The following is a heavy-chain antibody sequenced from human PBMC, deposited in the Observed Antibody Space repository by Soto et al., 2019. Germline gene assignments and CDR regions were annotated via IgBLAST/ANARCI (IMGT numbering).Heavy chain of an antibody. CDR3: ARLEGLATISYYFDF. CDR2: INDRGNT. J-gene: IGHJ4*02. V-gene: IGHV4-34*01. CDR1: GGSLSGYY. Sequence: SETLSLTCAVYGGSLSGYYWSLIRQPPGKGLEWIGSINDRGNTYYNPSLQSRVTIALDMSKNQYSLKLNSVTAADSAVYFCARLEGLATISYYFDFWGQGALVTVSS. D-gene: IGHD3-9*01.